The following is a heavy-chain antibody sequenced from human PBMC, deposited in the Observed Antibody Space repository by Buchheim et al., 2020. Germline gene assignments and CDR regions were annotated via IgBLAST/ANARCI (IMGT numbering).Heavy chain of an antibody. J-gene: IGHJ5*02. D-gene: IGHD1-26*01. CDR3: ARVGARISWFDP. V-gene: IGHV3-23*04. CDR2: ISGSGDSA. CDR1: GFTFSNYA. Sequence: EVQLVESGGDFVQPGGSLRLSCAASGFTFSNYAMSWLRQAPGKGLEWVSAISGSGDSAYYADSVKGRFAISRDNSKDTLYLQMNSLRAEDTALYYCARVGARISWFDPWGQGTL.